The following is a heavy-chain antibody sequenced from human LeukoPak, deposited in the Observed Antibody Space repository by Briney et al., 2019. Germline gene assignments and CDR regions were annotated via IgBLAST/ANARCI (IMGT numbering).Heavy chain of an antibody. Sequence: SGTLSLTCAVSGGSISASNYYWGWIRQPPGKGREWIGNIVYIVITYYSPSLRSRVPISLDTSKNQSSLKLTSVTAADAAVYYCAKFNGYGLVDIWGEGKMVTVSS. CDR2: IVYIVIT. V-gene: IGHV4-39*07. CDR3: AKFNGYGLVDI. J-gene: IGHJ3*02. D-gene: IGHD3-10*01. CDR1: GGSISASNYY.